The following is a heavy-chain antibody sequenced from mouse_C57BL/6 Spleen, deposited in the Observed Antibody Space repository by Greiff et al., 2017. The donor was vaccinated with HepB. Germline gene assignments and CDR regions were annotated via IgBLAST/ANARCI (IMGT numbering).Heavy chain of an antibody. CDR2: INPSSGYT. V-gene: IGHV1-7*01. J-gene: IGHJ1*03. CDR3: ARSGDGYYGYFDV. CDR1: GYTFTSYW. D-gene: IGHD2-3*01. Sequence: VQLHQSGAELAKPGASVKLSCKASGYTFTSYWMHWVTQRPGQGLEWIGYINPSSGYTKYNQKFKDKATLTADKSSSTAYMQLSSLTYEDCAVYYCARSGDGYYGYFDVWGTGTTVTVSS.